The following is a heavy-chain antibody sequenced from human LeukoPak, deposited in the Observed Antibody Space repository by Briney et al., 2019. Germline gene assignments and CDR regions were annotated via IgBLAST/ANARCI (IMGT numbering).Heavy chain of an antibody. Sequence: GGSLRLSCAASGFTFSSYGMHWVRQAPGKGLEWVAFIRYDGSNKYYADSVKGRFTISRDNSKNTLYLQMNSLRAEDTAVYYCARAAYYYDSSGYYVFDYWGQGTLVTVSS. J-gene: IGHJ4*02. V-gene: IGHV3-30*02. CDR3: ARAAYYYDSSGYYVFDY. CDR2: IRYDGSNK. D-gene: IGHD3-22*01. CDR1: GFTFSSYG.